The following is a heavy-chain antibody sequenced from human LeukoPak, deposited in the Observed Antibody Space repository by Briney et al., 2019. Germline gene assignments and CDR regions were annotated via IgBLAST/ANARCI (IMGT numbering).Heavy chain of an antibody. CDR3: ARDSGTTGEVKFDP. Sequence: PSETLSLTSTVSGGSISSYYWSWIRQPAGTALEWIGRIYTSGTITYNPSLKSRVTMSVDTSKNQFSLKLSSVTAADTAVYYCARDSGTTGEVKFDPWGQGTLVTVSS. CDR2: IYTSGTI. CDR1: GGSISSYY. J-gene: IGHJ5*02. D-gene: IGHD3-10*01. V-gene: IGHV4-4*07.